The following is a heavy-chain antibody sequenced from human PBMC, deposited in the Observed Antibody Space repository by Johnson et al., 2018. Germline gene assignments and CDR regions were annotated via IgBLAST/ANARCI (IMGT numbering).Heavy chain of an antibody. CDR3: ARGGGADYYYGMDV. CDR1: GGSISSYY. J-gene: IGHJ6*02. V-gene: IGHV4-59*01. D-gene: IGHD1-26*01. Sequence: QVQLQESGPGLVKXSETXSLXCTVFGGSISSYYWSWIRQPPGKGLEWIGYIYYSGSTNYNPSLKSRVTISVDTSKNQFSLKLSSVTAADTAGYYCARGGGADYYYGMDVWGQGTTVTVSS. CDR2: IYYSGST.